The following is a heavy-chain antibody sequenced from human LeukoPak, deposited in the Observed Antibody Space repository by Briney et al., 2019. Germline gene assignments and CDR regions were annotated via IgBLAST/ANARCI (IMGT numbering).Heavy chain of an antibody. CDR2: ITSSSSYI. CDR3: ARGLWFGESTYQLINVGEDY. CDR1: GFIFSTYT. D-gene: IGHD3-10*01. Sequence: GGSLRLSCAASGFIFSTYTMNWVRQAPGKGLEWVSCITSSSSYIYYADSVKGRFTISRDNAKNTLYLQMNSLRAGDTAVYYCARGLWFGESTYQLINVGEDYWGQGTLVTVSS. V-gene: IGHV3-21*01. J-gene: IGHJ4*02.